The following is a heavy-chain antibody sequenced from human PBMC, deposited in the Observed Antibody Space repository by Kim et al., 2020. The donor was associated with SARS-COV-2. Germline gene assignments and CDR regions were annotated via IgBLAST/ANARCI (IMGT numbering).Heavy chain of an antibody. CDR3: ARDCSSTSCYGSYYYYGMDV. Sequence: RFTISRDNAKNSLYLQMNSLRAEDTAVYYCARDCSSTSCYGSYYYYGMDVWGQGTTVTVSS. V-gene: IGHV3-11*06. D-gene: IGHD2-2*01. J-gene: IGHJ6*02.